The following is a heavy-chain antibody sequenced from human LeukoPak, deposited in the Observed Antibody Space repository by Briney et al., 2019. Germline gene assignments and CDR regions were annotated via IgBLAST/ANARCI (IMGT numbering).Heavy chain of an antibody. CDR1: VFTVSSNY. V-gene: IGHV3-53*04. J-gene: IGHJ6*02. Sequence: GGSLRLSCAASVFTVSSNYMSWVRQAPGKGLEWVSVIYSGGSTYYADSVKGRFTISRHNSKNTLYLQMNSLRAEDTAVYYCARDGGVAAAGRPNYGMDVWGQGTTVTVSS. CDR3: ARDGGVAAAGRPNYGMDV. D-gene: IGHD6-13*01. CDR2: IYSGGST.